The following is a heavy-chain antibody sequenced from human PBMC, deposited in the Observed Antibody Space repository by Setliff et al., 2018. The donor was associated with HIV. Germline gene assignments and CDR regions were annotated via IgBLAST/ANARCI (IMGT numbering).Heavy chain of an antibody. V-gene: IGHV1-8*02. CDR2: MNPNSGNT. Sequence: ASVKVSCKASGYTFTSYDINWVRQATGQGLEWMGWMNPNSGNTGYAQKLQGRVTMTGYTSISTAYKELSSLRSEDTAVYYCARQPYYDDDGSHLPSAWCVLGWGQGTLVTVSS. D-gene: IGHD2-21*01. CDR1: GYTFTSYD. CDR3: ARQPYYDDDGSHLPSAWCVLG. J-gene: IGHJ4*02.